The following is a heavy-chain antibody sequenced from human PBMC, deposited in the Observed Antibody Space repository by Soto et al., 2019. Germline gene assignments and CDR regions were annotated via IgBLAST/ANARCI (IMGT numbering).Heavy chain of an antibody. CDR1: GFTLSTYA. CDR3: AKCQVVPGVSGWCNYFDS. V-gene: IGHV3-23*01. Sequence: EVQLLESGGDLVQPGGSLRLSCAASGFTLSTYAMNWVRQAPGKGLEWVSSIRENSGSTDYADSVKGRFTISRDNSKNTLYQQMSSQRTDDTAVYYCAKCQVVPGVSGWCNYFDSWGQGTLVTVSS. D-gene: IGHD2-2*01. CDR2: IRENSGST. J-gene: IGHJ4*02.